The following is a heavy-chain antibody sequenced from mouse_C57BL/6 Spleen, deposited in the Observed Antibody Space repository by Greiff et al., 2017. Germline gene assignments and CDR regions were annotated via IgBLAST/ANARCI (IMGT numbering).Heavy chain of an antibody. Sequence: EVQLVESGPGLVKPSQSLSLTCSVTGYSITSGYYWNWIRQFPGNKLEWMCYISYDGSNNYNPSLKNRISITRDTSKNQSFLKLKSVTTEDTATYYCARGEGLGGDAMDYWGQGTSVTVSS. CDR2: ISYDGSN. V-gene: IGHV3-6*01. D-gene: IGHD1-1*02. J-gene: IGHJ4*01. CDR1: GYSITSGYY. CDR3: ARGEGLGGDAMDY.